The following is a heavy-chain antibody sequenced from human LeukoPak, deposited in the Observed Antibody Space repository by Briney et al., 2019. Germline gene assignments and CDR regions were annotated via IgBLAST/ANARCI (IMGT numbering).Heavy chain of an antibody. Sequence: GGSLRLSCAASGFTFSSHVMSWVRRAPGKGLEWVSGITASGGKTFHADSVKGRFAISRDNSKNTLYLQMNSLRAEDTAVYHCAKYXPGNYGDYPDYWGQGTLVTVSS. CDR3: AKYXPGNYGDYPDY. CDR1: GFTFSSHV. CDR2: ITASGGKT. D-gene: IGHD4-17*01. J-gene: IGHJ4*02. V-gene: IGHV3-23*01.